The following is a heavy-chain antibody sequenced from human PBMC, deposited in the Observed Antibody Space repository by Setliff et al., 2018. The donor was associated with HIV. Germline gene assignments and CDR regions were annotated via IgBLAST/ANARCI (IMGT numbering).Heavy chain of an antibody. CDR3: VRDRYSYGYTPTWFDP. D-gene: IGHD5-18*01. V-gene: IGHV1-69*05. Sequence: SVKVSCKASGGTFSSYAISWVRQAPGQGPEWMGGIIPIFGTANYAQKFQGRVTITTDASTSTAFMELSSLRSEDTAVYYCVRDRYSYGYTPTWFDPWGQGTLVTVSS. CDR1: GGTFSSYA. CDR2: IIPIFGTA. J-gene: IGHJ5*02.